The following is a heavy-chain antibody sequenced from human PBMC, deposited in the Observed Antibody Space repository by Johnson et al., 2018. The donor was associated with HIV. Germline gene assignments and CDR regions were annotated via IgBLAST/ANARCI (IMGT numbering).Heavy chain of an antibody. V-gene: IGHV3-30-3*01. CDR3: ARGYHSSGRCDVFDI. J-gene: IGHJ3*02. Sequence: QMQLVESGGDVVQPGTSLRLFCAASGFSFSNSVMHWVRRAPGKGLDWVAGISVDGNSKFYPDSVKGRFPISRDNSDNTLFLQMNSLRPEDTAVYYCARGYHSSGRCDVFDIWGQGTLVTVSS. CDR2: ISVDGNSK. CDR1: GFSFSNSV. D-gene: IGHD6-19*01.